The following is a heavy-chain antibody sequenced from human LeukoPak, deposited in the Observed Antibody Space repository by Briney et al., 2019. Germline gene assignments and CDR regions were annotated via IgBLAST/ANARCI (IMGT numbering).Heavy chain of an antibody. CDR2: ISSRGDST. D-gene: IGHD6-19*01. J-gene: IGHJ4*02. V-gene: IGHV3-23*01. Sequence: GGSLILFCAASGFTHSHYAMRWVRQVPGRGLEWVSTISSRGDSTYDADSVNGRFTISRDNSKNSLYLQMNSVRAEDTAVYYCAKGPRPDITVAHTVEKWGQGTLVTVSS. CDR1: GFTHSHYA. CDR3: AKGPRPDITVAHTVEK.